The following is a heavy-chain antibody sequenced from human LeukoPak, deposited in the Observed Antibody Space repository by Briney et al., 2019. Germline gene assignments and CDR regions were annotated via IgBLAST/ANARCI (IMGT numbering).Heavy chain of an antibody. Sequence: AAVKVSCKATGYTFTSYGISWVRQAPGQGLEWMGWISAYNGNTNYAQKLQGRVTMTTDTSTSTAYMELRSLRSDDTAVYYCARRSKAYYGMDVWGQGTTVTVSS. V-gene: IGHV1-18*01. CDR3: ARRSKAYYGMDV. CDR1: GYTFTSYG. CDR2: ISAYNGNT. D-gene: IGHD3-10*01. J-gene: IGHJ6*02.